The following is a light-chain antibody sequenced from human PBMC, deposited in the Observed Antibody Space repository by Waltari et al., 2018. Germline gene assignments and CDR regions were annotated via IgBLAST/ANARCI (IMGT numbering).Light chain of an antibody. CDR3: QQYYSTPYT. CDR1: QSVLYSSNNKKY. Sequence: DIVMTQSPDSLAVSLGEKATINCKSSQSVLYSSNNKKYLAWYQQKPGQPPKLLIYWASTRESGVPDRFSGSGSGTDFTLTISSLQAEDVAGYYCQQYYSTPYTFGQGTKLEIK. J-gene: IGKJ2*01. V-gene: IGKV4-1*01. CDR2: WAS.